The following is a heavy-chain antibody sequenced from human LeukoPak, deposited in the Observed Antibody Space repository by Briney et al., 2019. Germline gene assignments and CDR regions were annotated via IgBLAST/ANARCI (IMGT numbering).Heavy chain of an antibody. D-gene: IGHD4-23*01. CDR3: GRHLYGGNSAIDY. Sequence: GESLKISCKGSGYSFTSYWIGWVRPLPGKGLEWMGIMYPGDSDTGYSPSFQGQVTISVDKSISTAYLQWSSLKASDTAMYYCGRHLYGGNSAIDYWGQGTLVTVSS. J-gene: IGHJ4*02. V-gene: IGHV5-51*01. CDR1: GYSFTSYW. CDR2: MYPGDSDT.